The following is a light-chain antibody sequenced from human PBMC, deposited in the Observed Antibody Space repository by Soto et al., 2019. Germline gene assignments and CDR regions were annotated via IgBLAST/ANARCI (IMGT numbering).Light chain of an antibody. Sequence: EIVLTQSPATLSLSPGERATLSCRASQSVSSYLAWYQQKPGQAPRLLIYDASNRATGIPARFSGSGSGTEFPLTISSLGPEDFAVYYCQQRSNWPRTFGQGTKVEIK. V-gene: IGKV3-11*01. J-gene: IGKJ1*01. CDR2: DAS. CDR1: QSVSSY. CDR3: QQRSNWPRT.